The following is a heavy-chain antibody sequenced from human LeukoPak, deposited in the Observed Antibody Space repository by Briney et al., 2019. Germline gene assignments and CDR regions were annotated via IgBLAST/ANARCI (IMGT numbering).Heavy chain of an antibody. Sequence: PGGSLRLSCAASGFTFSSYSMNWVRQAPGKGLEWVSYINSSSSTIYYADSVKGRFTISRDNARESLYLQMSSLRAEDTAVYYCATYTHWVAGDVWGHGTTVTVSS. V-gene: IGHV3-48*04. CDR1: GFTFSSYS. J-gene: IGHJ6*02. D-gene: IGHD3-16*01. CDR3: ATYTHWVAGDV. CDR2: INSSSSTI.